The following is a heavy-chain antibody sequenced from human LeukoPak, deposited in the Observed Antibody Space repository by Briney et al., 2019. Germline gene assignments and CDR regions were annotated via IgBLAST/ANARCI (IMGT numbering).Heavy chain of an antibody. CDR1: GGTFSSYA. V-gene: IGHV1-69*13. CDR2: IIPIFGTA. J-gene: IGHJ5*02. D-gene: IGHD6-13*01. CDR3: ASATGYSSSWSAGWFDP. Sequence: GASVKVSCKASGGTFSSYAISWVRQAPGQGLEWMGGIIPIFGTANYAQKFQGRVTITADESTSTAYMELSSLRSEDTAVYYCASATGYSSSWSAGWFDPWGQGTLVTVSS.